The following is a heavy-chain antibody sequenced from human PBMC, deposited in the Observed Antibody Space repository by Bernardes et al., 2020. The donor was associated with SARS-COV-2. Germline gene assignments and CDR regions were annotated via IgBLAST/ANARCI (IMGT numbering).Heavy chain of an antibody. CDR1: GYTFTNYG. CDR2: ISPYNGNT. J-gene: IGHJ4*02. Sequence: ASVKVSCKASGYTFTNYGISWVRKAPGQGLEWMGWISPYNGNTNYAQKLQGRVTMTTDTSTSTAYMEVRSLRSDDTAVYYCARSAMADYWGQGTLVTVSS. CDR3: ARSAMADY. D-gene: IGHD5-18*01. V-gene: IGHV1-18*01.